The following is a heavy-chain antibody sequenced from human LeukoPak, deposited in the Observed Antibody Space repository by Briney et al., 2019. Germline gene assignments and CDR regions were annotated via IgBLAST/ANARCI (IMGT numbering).Heavy chain of an antibody. Sequence: ASVKVSCKASGYTFTSYGISWVRQAPGQGLEWMGWISAYNGNTNYAQKLQGRVTITTDTSTSTAYMELRSLRSDDTAVYYCARGELELLSGYYGMDVWGQGTTVTVSS. D-gene: IGHD1-7*01. CDR2: ISAYNGNT. J-gene: IGHJ6*02. CDR3: ARGELELLSGYYGMDV. V-gene: IGHV1-18*01. CDR1: GYTFTSYG.